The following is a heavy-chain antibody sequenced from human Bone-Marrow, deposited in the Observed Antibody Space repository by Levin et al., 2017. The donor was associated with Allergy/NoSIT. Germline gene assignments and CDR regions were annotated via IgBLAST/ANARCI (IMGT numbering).Heavy chain of an antibody. CDR3: AKDRRGVVVVVAALGPFDY. V-gene: IGHV3-30*18. Sequence: GESLKISCAASGFTFSSYGMHWVRQAPGKGLEWVAVISYDGSNKYYADSVKGRFTISRDNSKNTLYLQMNSLRAEDTAVYYCAKDRRGVVVVVAALGPFDYWGQGTLVTVSS. J-gene: IGHJ4*02. CDR1: GFTFSSYG. D-gene: IGHD2-15*01. CDR2: ISYDGSNK.